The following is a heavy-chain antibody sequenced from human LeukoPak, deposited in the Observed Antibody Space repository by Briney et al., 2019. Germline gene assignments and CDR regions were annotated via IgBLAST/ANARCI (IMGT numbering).Heavy chain of an antibody. CDR2: IYYSGST. Sequence: SETLSLTCTVSGGSISSCGYYWSWIRQHPGKGLEWIGYIYYSGSTYYNPSLKSRVTISVDTSKNQFSLKLSSVTAADTAVYYCAREFYGDYVSFDPWGQGTLVTVSS. D-gene: IGHD4-17*01. J-gene: IGHJ5*02. V-gene: IGHV4-31*03. CDR1: GGSISSCGYY. CDR3: AREFYGDYVSFDP.